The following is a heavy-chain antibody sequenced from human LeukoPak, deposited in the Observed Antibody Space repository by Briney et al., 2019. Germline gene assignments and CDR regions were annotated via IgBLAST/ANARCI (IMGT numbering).Heavy chain of an antibody. Sequence: GGSLRLSCAASGFTFSSYTMNWVRQAPGRGLEWVSSISSGSHYIDYADSVRGRFTISRDNAENSLHLHMSSLRAEDTAVYYCATPPLVTWFDPWGQGTLVTVSS. CDR3: ATPPLVTWFDP. CDR2: ISSGSHYI. V-gene: IGHV3-21*01. D-gene: IGHD4-23*01. CDR1: GFTFSSYT. J-gene: IGHJ5*02.